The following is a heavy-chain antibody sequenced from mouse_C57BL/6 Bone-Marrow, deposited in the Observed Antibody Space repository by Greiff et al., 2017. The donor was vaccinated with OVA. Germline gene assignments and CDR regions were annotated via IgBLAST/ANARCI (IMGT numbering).Heavy chain of an antibody. J-gene: IGHJ2*01. D-gene: IGHD4-1*01. CDR3: TRLTGTEGGDY. CDR2: IYPRSGNT. Sequence: VQLQQSGAELARPGASVKLSCTASGYTFTSYGISWVKQRTGQGLEWIGEIYPRSGNTYYNEKFKGKATLTADKSSSTAYMELLSLTSEDSAVYYCTRLTGTEGGDYWGQGTTLTVSS. V-gene: IGHV1-81*01. CDR1: GYTFTSYG.